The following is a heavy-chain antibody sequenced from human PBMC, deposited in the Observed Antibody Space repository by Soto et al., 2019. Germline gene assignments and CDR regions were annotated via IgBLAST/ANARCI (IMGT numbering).Heavy chain of an antibody. D-gene: IGHD3-10*01. CDR3: GRELRTRWLERYGFDC. CDR1: GFTFSSYA. J-gene: IGHJ4*02. CDR2: ISGSGGNT. Sequence: EVQLLESGGGLVQPGGSLRLSCAASGFTFSSYAMSWVRPAPGKGLEWVSAISGSGGNTYYADSVKGRFTISRDNSKNDQYMQMNSLMAENTAVSCCGRELRTRWLERYGFDCSGQGTLVTLCS. V-gene: IGHV3-23*01.